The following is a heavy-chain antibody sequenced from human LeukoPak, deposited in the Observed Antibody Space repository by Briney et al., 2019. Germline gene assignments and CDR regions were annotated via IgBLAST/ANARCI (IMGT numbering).Heavy chain of an antibody. CDR3: SRDGNYYYYGMDV. D-gene: IGHD1-26*01. Sequence: GRSLRLSCTASGFTFGDYAMSWVRQAPGKGLEWVGFIRSKAYGGTTEYAASVKGRFTISRDDSKSIAYLQMNSLKTEDTAVYYCSRDGNYYYYGMDVWGQGTTVTVSS. CDR2: IRSKAYGGTT. CDR1: GFTFGDYA. J-gene: IGHJ6*02. V-gene: IGHV3-49*04.